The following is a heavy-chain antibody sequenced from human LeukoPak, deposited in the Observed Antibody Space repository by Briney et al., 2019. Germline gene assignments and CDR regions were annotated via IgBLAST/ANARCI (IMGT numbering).Heavy chain of an antibody. V-gene: IGHV4-39*06. CDR1: GGFIISSSYN. CDR3: ARRHHYYDSSGYPYYFDY. Sequence: SETLSLTCAVSGGFIISSSYNWGWIRQPPGKGLEWIGTIYHSGTTYYNPSLKSRVTISVDTSKNQFTLKLSSVTAADTAVYYCARRHHYYDSSGYPYYFDYWGQGTLVTVSS. D-gene: IGHD3-22*01. J-gene: IGHJ4*02. CDR2: IYHSGTT.